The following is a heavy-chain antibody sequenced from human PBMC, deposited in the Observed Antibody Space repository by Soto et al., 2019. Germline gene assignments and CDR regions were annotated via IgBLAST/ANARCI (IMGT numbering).Heavy chain of an antibody. CDR3: AKVRGVVADRDAFDI. Sequence: GGSLRLSCAASGFTFDDYAMHWVRQAPGKGLEWVSGISWNSGSIGYADSVKGRFTISRDNAKNSLYLQMNSLRAEDTALYYCAKVRGVVADRDAFDIWGQGTMVTVSS. D-gene: IGHD2-15*01. V-gene: IGHV3-9*01. CDR1: GFTFDDYA. J-gene: IGHJ3*02. CDR2: ISWNSGSI.